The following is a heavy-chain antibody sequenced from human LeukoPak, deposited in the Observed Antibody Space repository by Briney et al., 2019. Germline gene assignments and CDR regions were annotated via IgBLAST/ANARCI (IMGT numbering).Heavy chain of an antibody. J-gene: IGHJ5*02. V-gene: IGHV1-2*02. CDR2: INPNSGGT. Sequence: ASVKVSCKASGYTFTGYYMHWVRQAPGQGLEWMGWINPNSGGTNYAQKFQGRVTMTRDTSISTAYMELSRLRSDDTAVYYCASGANYDFWSGLKAPPRSWGQGTLVTVSS. D-gene: IGHD3-3*01. CDR3: ASGANYDFWSGLKAPPRS. CDR1: GYTFTGYY.